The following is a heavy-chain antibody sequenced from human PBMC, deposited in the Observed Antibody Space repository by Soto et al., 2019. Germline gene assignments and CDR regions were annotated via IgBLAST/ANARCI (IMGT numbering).Heavy chain of an antibody. Sequence: SETLSLTCTFSGCSISSNTYYWGWIRQPPGKGLEWIGSIYYSGTYYNPSLKSRLTISVDTSKNQFSLKLSSVTAADTAVYYCAGLNFDILPAYYAFDIWGQGTMVTVSS. CDR3: AGLNFDILPAYYAFDI. D-gene: IGHD3-9*01. J-gene: IGHJ3*02. CDR1: GCSISSNTYY. CDR2: IYYSGT. V-gene: IGHV4-39*07.